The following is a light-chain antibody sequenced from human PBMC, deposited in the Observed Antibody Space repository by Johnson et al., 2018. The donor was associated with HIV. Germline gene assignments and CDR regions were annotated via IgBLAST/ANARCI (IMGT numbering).Light chain of an antibody. J-gene: IGLJ1*01. CDR3: GTWDSSLSAYV. V-gene: IGLV1-51*02. CDR1: SSNIGNNY. Sequence: QSVLTQPPSVSAAPGQKVTISCSGSSSNIGNNYVSWYQQLPGTAPKLLIYETHKRPSGIPDRFSASKSGTSATLGITGLPTGDEADYYCGTWDSSLSAYVFGTGTKVTVL. CDR2: ETH.